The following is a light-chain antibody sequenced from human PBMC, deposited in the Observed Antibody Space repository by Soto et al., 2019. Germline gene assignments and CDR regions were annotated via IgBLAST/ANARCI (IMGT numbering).Light chain of an antibody. V-gene: IGKV3-20*01. Sequence: EVVLTQSPGTLSLSPGARATLSCRASQSVDNRLAWYQQKTGQPPRLLIFDASSRATDIPDRFSGRGSGTDFSLTITRLAPEDFAVYYCQEYGRKFGQGTKVDIK. CDR2: DAS. CDR3: QEYGRK. J-gene: IGKJ1*01. CDR1: QSVDNR.